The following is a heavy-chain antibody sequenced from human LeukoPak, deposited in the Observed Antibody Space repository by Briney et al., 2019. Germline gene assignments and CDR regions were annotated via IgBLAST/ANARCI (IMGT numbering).Heavy chain of an antibody. D-gene: IGHD5-12*01. CDR2: INHSGST. J-gene: IGHJ4*02. CDR3: ARSPLVATTPIFDY. CDR1: GGSFSGYY. Sequence: PSETLSLTCAVYGGSFSGYYWSWIRQPPGKGLEWIGEINHSGSTNYNPSLKSRVTISVDTSKNQFSLKLSSVTAADTAVYYCARSPLVATTPIFDYWGQGTLVTVSS. V-gene: IGHV4-34*01.